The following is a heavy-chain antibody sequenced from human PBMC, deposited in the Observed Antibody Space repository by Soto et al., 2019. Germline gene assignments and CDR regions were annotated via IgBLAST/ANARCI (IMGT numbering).Heavy chain of an antibody. J-gene: IGHJ6*02. Sequence: ASVKVSCKASGGTFSSYAISWVRQAPGQGLEWMGGIIPIFGTASYAQKFQGRVTITADESTSTAYMELSSLRSEDTAVYYCARVLMAAHYYGMDVWGQGTTVTVSS. CDR2: IIPIFGTA. CDR1: GGTFSSYA. V-gene: IGHV1-69*13. D-gene: IGHD2-15*01. CDR3: ARVLMAAHYYGMDV.